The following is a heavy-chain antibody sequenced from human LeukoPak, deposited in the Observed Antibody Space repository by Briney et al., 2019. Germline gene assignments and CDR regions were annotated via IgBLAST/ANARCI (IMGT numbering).Heavy chain of an antibody. J-gene: IGHJ5*02. V-gene: IGHV4-59*11. CDR1: GASMSGLS. CDR3: ARGPRGYYPNWFDP. Sequence: SETLSLTCAVSGASMSGLSWSWIRQAPGKGLEWIGYIYYSGSTNYNPSLKSRVTISVDTSKNQFSLKLSSVTAADTAVYYCARGPRGYYPNWFDPWGQGTLVTVSS. CDR2: IYYSGST. D-gene: IGHD3-22*01.